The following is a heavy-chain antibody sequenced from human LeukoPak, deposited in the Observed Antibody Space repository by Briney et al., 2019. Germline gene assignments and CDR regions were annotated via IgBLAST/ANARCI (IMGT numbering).Heavy chain of an antibody. Sequence: SETPSLTCTVSGGSIINTYWSWIRQASGKGLEWIAYMFSSGGDTNYNPFLKSRVTMSIDTSNNQFSLTLTSVTAADTAVYFCARGHYDFNAWGQGILVTVSS. CDR1: GGSIINTY. CDR3: ARGHYDFNA. V-gene: IGHV4-59*08. CDR2: MFSSGGDT. J-gene: IGHJ5*02. D-gene: IGHD3-3*01.